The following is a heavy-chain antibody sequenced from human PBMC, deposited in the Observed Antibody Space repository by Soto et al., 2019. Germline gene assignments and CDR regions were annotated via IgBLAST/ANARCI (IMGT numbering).Heavy chain of an antibody. D-gene: IGHD1-26*01. Sequence: SETLSLTCTVSGGSISSYFWSWIRQPPGKGLEWIGYIYYTGSTNYNPSLRSRVTISVDTSKNQFSLRLNSVTAADTAVYYCARYSGTLQFDYWGQGTLVTVSS. V-gene: IGHV4-59*01. J-gene: IGHJ4*02. CDR1: GGSISSYF. CDR3: ARYSGTLQFDY. CDR2: IYYTGST.